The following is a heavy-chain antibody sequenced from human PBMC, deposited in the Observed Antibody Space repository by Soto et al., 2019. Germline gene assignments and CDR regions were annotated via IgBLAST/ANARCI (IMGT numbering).Heavy chain of an antibody. D-gene: IGHD6-13*01. Sequence: SETLSLTCTVSGGSITSSSYYWGWIRQPPGKGLEWIGNIYYSGSTYYNPSLKSRVTISVDTSKNQFSLKLSSVTAADTALFYCASGGRYSSYYYYGMDVWGQGTTVTVSS. CDR2: IYYSGST. CDR3: ASGGRYSSYYYYGMDV. V-gene: IGHV4-39*01. CDR1: GGSITSSSYY. J-gene: IGHJ6*02.